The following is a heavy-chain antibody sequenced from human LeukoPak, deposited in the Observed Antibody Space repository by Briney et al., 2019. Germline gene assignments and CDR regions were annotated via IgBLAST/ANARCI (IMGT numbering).Heavy chain of an antibody. J-gene: IGHJ5*02. CDR3: ARDLTMVRGVNSPNWFDP. CDR1: DYSISSRYY. CDR2: VSQSRGT. Sequence: SETLSLTCTVSDYSISSRYYWGWIRQPPGKGLEWIGSVSQSRGTYYNPSVKSRVTISLDTSKNQFSLKLSSVTAADTAVYYCARDLTMVRGVNSPNWFDPWGQGTLVTVSS. D-gene: IGHD3-10*01. V-gene: IGHV4-38-2*02.